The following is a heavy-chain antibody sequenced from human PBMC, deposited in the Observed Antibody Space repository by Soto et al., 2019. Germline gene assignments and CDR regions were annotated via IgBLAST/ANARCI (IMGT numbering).Heavy chain of an antibody. J-gene: IGHJ3*02. CDR3: ARAIVGATWGGLGAFDI. CDR1: GGTFSSYA. CDR2: IIPIFGTA. V-gene: IGHV1-69*13. D-gene: IGHD1-26*01. Sequence: ASVKVSCKASGGTFSSYAISWVRQAPGQGLEWMGGIIPIFGTANYAQKFQGRVTITADESTSTAYMELSSLRSEDTAVYYCARAIVGATWGGLGAFDIWGQGTMVTVSS.